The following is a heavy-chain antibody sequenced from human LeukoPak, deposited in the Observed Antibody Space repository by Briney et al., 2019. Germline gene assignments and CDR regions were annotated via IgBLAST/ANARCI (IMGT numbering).Heavy chain of an antibody. V-gene: IGHV4-59*01. CDR2: IYYSGST. J-gene: IGHJ4*02. Sequence: SETLSLTCAVYGGSFSGYYWSWIRQPPGKGLEWIGYIYYSGSTNYNPSLKSRVAISVDTSKNQFSLKLSSVTAADTAVYYCARTWYSSSWYYFDYWGQGTLVTVSS. CDR3: ARTWYSSSWYYFDY. CDR1: GGSFSGYY. D-gene: IGHD6-13*01.